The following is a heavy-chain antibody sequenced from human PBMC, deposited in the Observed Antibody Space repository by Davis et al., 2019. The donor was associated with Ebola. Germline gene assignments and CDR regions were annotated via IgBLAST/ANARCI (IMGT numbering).Heavy chain of an antibody. CDR3: AKDGITIFGVVIIPVYMDV. V-gene: IGHV3-23*01. CDR1: GFTFSSYW. J-gene: IGHJ6*03. CDR2: ISGSGGST. Sequence: PGGSLRLSCAASGFTFSSYWMSWVRQAPGKGLEWVSAISGSGGSTYYADSVKGRFTISRDNSKNTLYLQMNSLRAEDTAVYYCAKDGITIFGVVIIPVYMDVWGKGTTVTVSS. D-gene: IGHD3-3*01.